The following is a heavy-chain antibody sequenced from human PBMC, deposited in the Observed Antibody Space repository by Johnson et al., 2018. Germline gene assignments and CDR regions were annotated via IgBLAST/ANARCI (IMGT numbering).Heavy chain of an antibody. Sequence: QVQLVESGGGLVKPGGSLRLSCAASGFIFSDYYMSWIRQAPGRGLEWVSYISSSGNTIYYADSVKGRFTISGDNAKNSLYLQMTSLRADDKAVYYCASRIFCSGGSCYYADAFDIWGQGTMVTVSS. J-gene: IGHJ3*02. D-gene: IGHD2-15*01. V-gene: IGHV3-11*01. CDR3: ASRIFCSGGSCYYADAFDI. CDR1: GFIFSDYY. CDR2: ISSSGNTI.